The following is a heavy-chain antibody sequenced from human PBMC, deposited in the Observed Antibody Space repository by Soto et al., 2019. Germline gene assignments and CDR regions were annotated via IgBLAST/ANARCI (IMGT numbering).Heavy chain of an antibody. D-gene: IGHD2-15*01. J-gene: IGHJ5*02. CDR2: MNPNSGNT. Sequence: QVQLVQSGAEVKKPGASVKVSCKASGYTFTSYDINWVRQATGQGLEWMGWMNPNSGNTGYAQNFQGRVTMTRNTSISTAYMELSSLRSEDTAVYYCARSRTISAPVPRYCSGGSCYRGNWFDPWGQGTLVTVSS. CDR3: ARSRTISAPVPRYCSGGSCYRGNWFDP. CDR1: GYTFTSYD. V-gene: IGHV1-8*01.